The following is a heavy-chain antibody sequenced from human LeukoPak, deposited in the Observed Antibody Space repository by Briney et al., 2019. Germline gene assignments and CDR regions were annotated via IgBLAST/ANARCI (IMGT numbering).Heavy chain of an antibody. CDR2: ISGSGGST. CDR3: AKDQVAVAGKGWFDP. J-gene: IGHJ5*02. V-gene: IGHV3-23*01. CDR1: GFTFSSYA. D-gene: IGHD6-19*01. Sequence: GGSLRLSCAASGFTFSSYAMYWVRQAPGKGLEWVSAISGSGGSTYYADSVKGRFTISRDNSKNTLYLQMNSLRAEDTAVYYCAKDQVAVAGKGWFDPWGQGTLVTVSS.